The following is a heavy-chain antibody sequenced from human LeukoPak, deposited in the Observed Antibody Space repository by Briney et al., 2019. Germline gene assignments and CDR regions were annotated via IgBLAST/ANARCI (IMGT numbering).Heavy chain of an antibody. CDR3: ARGRGAFIFDF. CDR1: GGAISSGTNS. J-gene: IGHJ4*02. D-gene: IGHD5-12*01. V-gene: IGHV4-30-2*01. Sequence: SQTLSLTCGVSGGAISSGTNSWSWIRKPAGKGLEWIGYIYHSGSTHYNPSLKSRLTISVDRSKNQFSLKLRSVTAADTAVYYCARGRGAFIFDFWGQGTLVTVSS. CDR2: IYHSGST.